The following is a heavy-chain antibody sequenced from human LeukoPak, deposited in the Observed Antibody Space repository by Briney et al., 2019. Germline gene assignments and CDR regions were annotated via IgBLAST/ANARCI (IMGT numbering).Heavy chain of an antibody. CDR2: IYTSGST. J-gene: IGHJ6*03. CDR1: GGSISSYY. Sequence: SETLSLTCTVSGGSISSYYWSWIRQPAGKGLEWIGRIYTSGSTNYNPSLKSRVTMSVDTSKNQFSLKLSSVTAADTAVYYCARGRYYGSGLIYYYYYYMDVWGKGTTVTTSS. D-gene: IGHD3-10*01. CDR3: ARGRYYGSGLIYYYYYYMDV. V-gene: IGHV4-4*07.